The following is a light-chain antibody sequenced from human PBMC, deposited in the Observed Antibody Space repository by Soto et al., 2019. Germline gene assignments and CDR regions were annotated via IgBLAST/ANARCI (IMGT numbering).Light chain of an antibody. Sequence: AVQVTQSPPSLSASIGDRVTITCRASQGIGSNLGWYQQKPGKAPKLLIYSASSLQTAVPSRFSGSGFGTDFTLTISSLQPEDVATYYCLQDYSYPRMFGQGTKVDI. CDR1: QGIGSN. V-gene: IGKV1-6*01. CDR3: LQDYSYPRM. J-gene: IGKJ1*01. CDR2: SAS.